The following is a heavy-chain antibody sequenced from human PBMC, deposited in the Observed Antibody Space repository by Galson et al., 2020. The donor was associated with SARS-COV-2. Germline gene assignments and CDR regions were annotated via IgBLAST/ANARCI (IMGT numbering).Heavy chain of an antibody. CDR2: ISYDGSNK. J-gene: IGHJ5*02. V-gene: IGHV3-30-3*01. CDR3: ARTGSGSYLGWFDP. D-gene: IGHD3-10*01. CDR1: GFTFSSYA. Sequence: GESLKISCAASGFTFSSYAMHWVRQAPGKGLEWVAVISYDGSNKYYADSVKGRFTISRDNSKNTLYLQMNSLRAEDTAVYYCARTGSGSYLGWFDPWGQGTLVTVSS.